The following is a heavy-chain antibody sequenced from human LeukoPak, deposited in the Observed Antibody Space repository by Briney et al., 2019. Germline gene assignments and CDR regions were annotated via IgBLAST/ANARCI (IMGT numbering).Heavy chain of an antibody. D-gene: IGHD1-26*01. V-gene: IGHV1-46*01. J-gene: IGHJ5*02. Sequence: ASVKVSCKASGYTFTSYYMHWVRQAPGQGLEWMGIINPSGGSTSYAQKFQGRVTMTRDTSTSTVYMELSSLRSEDTAVYYCARRISGSYYAGWFDPWGQGTLVTVSS. CDR1: GYTFTSYY. CDR2: INPSGGST. CDR3: ARRISGSYYAGWFDP.